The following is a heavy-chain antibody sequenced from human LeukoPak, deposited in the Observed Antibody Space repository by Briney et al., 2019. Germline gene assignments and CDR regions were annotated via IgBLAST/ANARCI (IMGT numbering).Heavy chain of an antibody. CDR1: GFTFSDYY. D-gene: IGHD4-23*01. V-gene: IGHV3-11*01. CDR3: AKRVQGNTGPFHC. CDR2: ISSSGSTI. J-gene: IGHJ4*02. Sequence: GGSLRLSCAASGFTFSDYYMSWIRQAPGKGLEWVSYISSSGSTIYYADSVKGRFTISRDNAKNSLYLQMNSLRDEDTAVYYCAKRVQGNTGPFHCWGQGTLASVSS.